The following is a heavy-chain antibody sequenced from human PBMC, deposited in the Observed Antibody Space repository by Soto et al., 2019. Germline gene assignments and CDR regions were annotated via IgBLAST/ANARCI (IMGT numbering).Heavy chain of an antibody. Sequence: SVKVSCKASGYTFTDYFIHWVRQAPGQGFEWMGWINPNSRGTNYAQKFQGRVTMTRDTSNSTAYMELRGLRSDDTAVYYCARVTLKAGNWFDPWGQGTLVTVSS. CDR1: GYTFTDYF. CDR2: INPNSRGT. V-gene: IGHV1-2*02. J-gene: IGHJ5*02. CDR3: ARVTLKAGNWFDP.